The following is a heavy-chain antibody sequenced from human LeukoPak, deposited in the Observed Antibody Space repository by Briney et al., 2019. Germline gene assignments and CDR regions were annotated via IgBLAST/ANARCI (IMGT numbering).Heavy chain of an antibody. Sequence: GGSLRLSCAASGSTFNSYSMNWVRQAPGKGLEWVSSISSSSSSIYYADSVKGRFTFSRDNAKNSLYLQMNSLRAEDTAVYYCARTYYFDSSGALLFDYWGQGTLVTVSS. J-gene: IGHJ4*02. CDR2: ISSSSSSI. V-gene: IGHV3-21*01. CDR3: ARTYYFDSSGALLFDY. CDR1: GSTFNSYS. D-gene: IGHD3-22*01.